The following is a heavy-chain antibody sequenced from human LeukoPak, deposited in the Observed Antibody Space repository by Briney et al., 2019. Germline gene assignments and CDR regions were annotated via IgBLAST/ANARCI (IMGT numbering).Heavy chain of an antibody. J-gene: IGHJ4*02. D-gene: IGHD1-26*01. Sequence: GSLRLSCAASGFTFSDYYMSWIRQAPGKALEWVSYVSSGSSTRYYADSVKGRFTISRDNAKNSLYLQMNSLRAEDTAVYYCARDFSSGSYYGDYFFDYWGQGTLVTVSS. CDR3: ARDFSSGSYYGDYFFDY. V-gene: IGHV3-11*04. CDR1: GFTFSDYY. CDR2: VSSGSSTR.